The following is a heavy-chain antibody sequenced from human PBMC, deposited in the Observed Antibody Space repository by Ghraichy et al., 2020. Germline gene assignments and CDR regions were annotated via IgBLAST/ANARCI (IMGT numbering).Heavy chain of an antibody. CDR3: AKDKGYSSSWDDHSVD. Sequence: GGSLRLSCAASGFTFSSYAMSWVRQAPGKGLEWVSAISGSGGSTYYADSVKGRFTISRDNSKNTLYLQMNSLRAEDTAVYYCAKDKGYSSSWDDHSVDWGQGTLVTVSS. V-gene: IGHV3-23*01. CDR2: ISGSGGST. CDR1: GFTFSSYA. J-gene: IGHJ4*02. D-gene: IGHD6-13*01.